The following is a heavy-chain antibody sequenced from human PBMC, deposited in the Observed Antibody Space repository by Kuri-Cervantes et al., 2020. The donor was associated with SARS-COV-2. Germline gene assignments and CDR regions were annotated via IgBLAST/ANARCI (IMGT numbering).Heavy chain of an antibody. D-gene: IGHD3-22*01. J-gene: IGHJ6*03. Sequence: SETLSLTCTVSSGSISSGDYYWGWIRQLPGKGLEWIGSIFRSGITYYNPSLKSRVTMSVDTTKNQFSLKLSSVTAADTAVYYCARIDYHTSGYYYYYYYMDVWGKGIAVTVSS. CDR1: SGSISSGDYY. CDR3: ARIDYHTSGYYYYYYYMDV. CDR2: IFRSGIT. V-gene: IGHV4-39*01.